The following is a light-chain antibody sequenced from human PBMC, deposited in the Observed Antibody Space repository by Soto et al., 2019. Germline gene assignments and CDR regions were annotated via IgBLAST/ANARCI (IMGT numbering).Light chain of an antibody. J-gene: IGKJ5*01. CDR2: YAS. Sequence: EIMMTQSPATLSVSPGESATLSCRASQSVSNNLAWYQHKPGQAPRLLIYYASTRATGISAGFSGSGSGTEFTLTISSLQSEDFALYYCQQYNDWPPITFGQGTRLEIK. CDR1: QSVSNN. V-gene: IGKV3-15*01. CDR3: QQYNDWPPIT.